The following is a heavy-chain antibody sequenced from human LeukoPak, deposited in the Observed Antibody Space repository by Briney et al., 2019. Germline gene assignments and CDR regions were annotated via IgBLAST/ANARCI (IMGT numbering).Heavy chain of an antibody. CDR1: GFSFSSYA. V-gene: IGHV3-23*01. Sequence: GGSLRLSCAASGFSFSSYAMSWVRQAPGKGLEWVSAISGSGGSTYYADSVKGRFTISRDNAKNSVYLQLNNLRVEDTAIYCCAKDGQSFEFWGQGTLVTVSS. CDR3: AKDGQSFEF. CDR2: ISGSGGST. J-gene: IGHJ4*02.